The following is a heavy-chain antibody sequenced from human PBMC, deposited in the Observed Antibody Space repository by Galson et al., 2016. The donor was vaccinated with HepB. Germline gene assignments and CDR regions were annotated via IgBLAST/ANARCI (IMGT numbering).Heavy chain of an antibody. D-gene: IGHD2-21*02. CDR3: VRDLCGGDCYVSVSFDY. Sequence: SLRLSCAASGFIFSDKGMHWVRQAPGKGLEWVAVIWYDGSHTFYTDSVKGRFIISRDNSKDTLYMEMDSLRVEDTAMYYCVRDLCGGDCYVSVSFDYWGQGTLVTVSS. V-gene: IGHV3-33*01. J-gene: IGHJ4*02. CDR2: IWYDGSHT. CDR1: GFIFSDKG.